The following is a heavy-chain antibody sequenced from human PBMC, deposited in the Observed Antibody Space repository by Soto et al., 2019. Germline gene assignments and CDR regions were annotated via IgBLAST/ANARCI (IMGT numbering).Heavy chain of an antibody. Sequence: SVKVSWKAAGGAFSSYAISWVRQAPGQGLEWMGGIIPIFGTANYAQKFQGRVTITADESTSTAYMELSSLRSEDTAVYYCARCGTRGYSFLYYYGMDVWGQGTTVTVSS. CDR2: IIPIFGTA. CDR1: GGAFSSYA. CDR3: ARCGTRGYSFLYYYGMDV. V-gene: IGHV1-69*13. D-gene: IGHD5-18*01. J-gene: IGHJ6*02.